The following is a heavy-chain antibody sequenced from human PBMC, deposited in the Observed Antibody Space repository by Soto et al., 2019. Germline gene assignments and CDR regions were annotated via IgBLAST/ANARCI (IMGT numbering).Heavy chain of an antibody. J-gene: IGHJ6*02. D-gene: IGHD6-13*01. CDR3: ARVIAAAGPKYNYYYYGMDV. CDR2: ISSSGSTI. V-gene: IGHV3-48*03. Sequence: PGGSLRLSCAASGFTFSSYEMNWVRQAPGKGLEWVSYISSSGSTIYYADSVKGRFTISRDNAKNSLYLQMNSLRAEDTAVYYCARVIAAAGPKYNYYYYGMDVWGQGTTVTVSS. CDR1: GFTFSSYE.